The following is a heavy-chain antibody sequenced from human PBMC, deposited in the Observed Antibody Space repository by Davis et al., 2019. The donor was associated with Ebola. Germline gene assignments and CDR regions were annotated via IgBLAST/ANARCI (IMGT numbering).Heavy chain of an antibody. J-gene: IGHJ4*02. Sequence: GESLKISCAASGFTVSSNYMNWVRQAPGKGLEWVSVIYSGSITYYADSVKGRFTISRDNSKNTMYLQMNSLRAEDTAVYYRARGSDSDYWGQGTLVTVSS. V-gene: IGHV3-66*01. CDR1: GFTVSSNY. CDR2: IYSGSIT. CDR3: ARGSDSDY.